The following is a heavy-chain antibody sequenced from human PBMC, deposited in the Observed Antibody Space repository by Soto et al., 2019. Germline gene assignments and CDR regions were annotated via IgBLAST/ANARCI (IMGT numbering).Heavy chain of an antibody. V-gene: IGHV1-69*01. D-gene: IGHD2-15*01. J-gene: IGHJ6*02. CDR3: ARSQGGSSSLDIYYYYYYGMDV. CDR1: GGTFSSYA. Sequence: QVQLVQSGAEVKKPGSSVKVSCKAPGGTFSSYAISWERQAPGQGLEWMGGIIPIFGTAKYAQKFQGRVTITADESTSTGYMELSSLRSEDMAVYYCARSQGGSSSLDIYYYYYYGMDVWGQGTTVTVSS. CDR2: IIPIFGTA.